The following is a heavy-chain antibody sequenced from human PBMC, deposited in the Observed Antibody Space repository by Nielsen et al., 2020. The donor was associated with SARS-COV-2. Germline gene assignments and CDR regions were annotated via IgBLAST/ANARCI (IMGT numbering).Heavy chain of an antibody. CDR2: IYYSGST. J-gene: IGHJ6*03. V-gene: IGHV4-31*03. Sequence: SETLSLTCTVSGGSISSGGYYWSWIRQHPGKGLEWIGYIYYSGSTYYNPSLKSRVTISVDTSKNQFSLKLSSVTAADTAVYYCARVGGAALRYYYYYMDVWGTGTTVTVSS. D-gene: IGHD3-10*01. CDR3: ARVGGAALRYYYYYMDV. CDR1: GGSISSGGYY.